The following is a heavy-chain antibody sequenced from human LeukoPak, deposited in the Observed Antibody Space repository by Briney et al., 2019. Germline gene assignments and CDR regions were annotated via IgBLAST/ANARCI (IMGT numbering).Heavy chain of an antibody. Sequence: PGGSLRLSCAASGFTFSSYAMHWVRQAPGKGLEWVAVISYDGSNKYYADSVKGRFTIPRDNSKNTLYLQMNSLRAEDTAVYYCARGDGYNDYWGQGTLVTVSS. J-gene: IGHJ4*02. CDR3: ARGDGYNDY. D-gene: IGHD5-24*01. CDR1: GFTFSSYA. CDR2: ISYDGSNK. V-gene: IGHV3-30-3*01.